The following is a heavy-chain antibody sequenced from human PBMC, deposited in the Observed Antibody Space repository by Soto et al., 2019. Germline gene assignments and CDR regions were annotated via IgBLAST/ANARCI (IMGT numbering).Heavy chain of an antibody. CDR2: IMPIFGAA. CDR1: GGTFSSYA. D-gene: IGHD2-2*01. J-gene: IGHJ6*02. CDR3: ARVRWYSGDIVLVPAAIGYGMDV. V-gene: IGHV1-69*12. Sequence: QVQLVQSGAEVKKPGSSVKVSCKTSGGTFSSYAISWVRQAPGQGLEWMGGIMPIFGAANYAQKFQGRVTVPADESAGTAYMELSSLRSEDTAVYYCARVRWYSGDIVLVPAAIGYGMDVWGQGTTVSVSS.